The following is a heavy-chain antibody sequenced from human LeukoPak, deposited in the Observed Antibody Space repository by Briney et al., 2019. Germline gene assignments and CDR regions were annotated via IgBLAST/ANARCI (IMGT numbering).Heavy chain of an antibody. CDR3: ARRPGVISHIDS. J-gene: IGHJ4*02. CDR1: GYRFGEYW. Sequence: GESLKISCKGSGYRFGEYWIGWVRQMPGKGLEWMGNIYPGDSDTRYSPSFQGQVTISADKSISTAYLQWSSLKASDTAIYYCARRPGVISHIDSWGQGTLVTVSS. CDR2: IYPGDSDT. D-gene: IGHD3-10*01. V-gene: IGHV5-51*01.